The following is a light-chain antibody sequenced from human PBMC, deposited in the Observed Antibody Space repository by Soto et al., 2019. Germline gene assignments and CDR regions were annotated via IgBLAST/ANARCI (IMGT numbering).Light chain of an antibody. V-gene: IGLV2-14*01. CDR3: SSYTSSSTVV. CDR2: EVS. J-gene: IGLJ2*01. CDR1: SSDVGGYNY. Sequence: QSALTQPASGSGSPGQSITISCTGTSSDVGGYNYVSWYQQHPGKDPKLMIYEVSNRPSGVSNRFSGSKSGNTASLTISGLQAEDEADYYCSSYTSSSTVVFGGGTKLTVL.